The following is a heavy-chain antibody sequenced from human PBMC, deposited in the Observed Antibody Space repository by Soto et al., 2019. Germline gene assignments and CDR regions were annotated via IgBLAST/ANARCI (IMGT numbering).Heavy chain of an antibody. Sequence: QVQLVQSGAEVKKPGSSVKVSCKASGGTFSSYAISWVRQAPGQGLEWMGGIIPIFGTANYAQKFQGRVTITADKSPSTAYMKLSTLRSEDTAVYYCARDHPVDYYGSGSPDYWGPGTLVTVSS. D-gene: IGHD3-10*01. CDR2: IIPIFGTA. CDR1: GGTFSSYA. J-gene: IGHJ4*02. V-gene: IGHV1-69*06. CDR3: ARDHPVDYYGSGSPDY.